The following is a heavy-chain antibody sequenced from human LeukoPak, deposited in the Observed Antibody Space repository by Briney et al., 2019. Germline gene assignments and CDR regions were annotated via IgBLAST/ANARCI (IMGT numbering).Heavy chain of an antibody. CDR1: GFIFSNYA. J-gene: IGHJ6*02. V-gene: IGHV3-23*03. D-gene: IGHD6-19*01. Sequence: LSGGSLRLSCAASGFIFSNYAMSWVRQAPGKGLQSVSIMFSGGSTNYADSVRGRFSISRDSSQNTVSLQMNSLRAEDTALYYCVKGYSSGWTREYYGMDIWGQGTTVTVSS. CDR2: MFSGGST. CDR3: VKGYSSGWTREYYGMDI.